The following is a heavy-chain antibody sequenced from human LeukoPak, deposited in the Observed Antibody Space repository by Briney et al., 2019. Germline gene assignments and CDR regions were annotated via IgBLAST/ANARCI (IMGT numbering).Heavy chain of an antibody. CDR3: AGGSRRDGYDC. V-gene: IGHV3-53*04. Sequence: GGSLRLSCAASGFTVSRNYMSWVRQAPGKGLEWVSVIYDNGDAYSADSVKGRFTISRHNSKNTLYLQMNSLRPEDTAVYYCAGGSRRDGYDCWGQGTLVTVSS. CDR1: GFTVSRNY. D-gene: IGHD5-24*01. CDR2: IYDNGDA. J-gene: IGHJ4*02.